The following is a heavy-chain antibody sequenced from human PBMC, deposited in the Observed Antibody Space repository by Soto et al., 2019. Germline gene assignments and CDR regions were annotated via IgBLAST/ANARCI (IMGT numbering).Heavy chain of an antibody. Sequence: QVQLVQSGVEVKKPGASVKVSCKASSYTFTSYGITWVRRAPGQGLEWMGWISDYNGNTNYAQKLQGRVTMTTDTSTSTAYMELRSLRSDDTAIYYCARDTSNYFDYWGQGTLVTVSS. V-gene: IGHV1-18*01. CDR2: ISDYNGNT. J-gene: IGHJ4*02. CDR3: ARDTSNYFDY. CDR1: SYTFTSYG. D-gene: IGHD2-2*01.